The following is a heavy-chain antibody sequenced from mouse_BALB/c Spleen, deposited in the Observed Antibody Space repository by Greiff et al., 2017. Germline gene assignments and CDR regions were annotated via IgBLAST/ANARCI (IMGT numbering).Heavy chain of an antibody. J-gene: IGHJ2*01. D-gene: IGHD1-2*01. CDR1: GYTFTSYW. CDR3: ARGATATGYFDY. Sequence: QVQLQQSGAELAKPGASVKMSCKASGYTFTSYWMHWVKQRPGQGLEWIGYINPSTGYTEYNQKFKDKATLTADKSSSTAYMQLSSLTSEDSAVYYCARGATATGYFDYWGQGTTLTVSS. V-gene: IGHV1-7*01. CDR2: INPSTGYT.